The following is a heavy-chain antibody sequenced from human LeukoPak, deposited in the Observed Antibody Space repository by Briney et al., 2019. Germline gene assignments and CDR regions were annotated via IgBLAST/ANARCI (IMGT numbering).Heavy chain of an antibody. Sequence: ASVKVSCKASGYTFTSYGINWVRQAPGQGLEWMGWINTNNVNRNYAQKLQGRVTMTTDTSTNTAYMELMSLTSDDTAVYYCARAGQPDYWGQGTLVTVSS. D-gene: IGHD1-14*01. CDR1: GYTFTSYG. J-gene: IGHJ4*02. V-gene: IGHV1-18*01. CDR3: ARAGQPDY. CDR2: INTNNVNR.